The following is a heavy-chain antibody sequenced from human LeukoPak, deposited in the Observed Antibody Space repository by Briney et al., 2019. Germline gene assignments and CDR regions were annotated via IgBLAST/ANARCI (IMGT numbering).Heavy chain of an antibody. V-gene: IGHV3-9*01. CDR3: ANLHGDYRDY. D-gene: IGHD4-17*01. CDR1: GFTFGDFA. CDR2: ISWNSGNI. J-gene: IGHJ4*02. Sequence: SLRLSCAASGFTFGDFAMHWVRQAPGKGLEWVSGISWNSGNIGYADSVKGRFTISRDNAKNSLYLQMNSLRAEDTALYYCANLHGDYRDYWGQGTLVTVSS.